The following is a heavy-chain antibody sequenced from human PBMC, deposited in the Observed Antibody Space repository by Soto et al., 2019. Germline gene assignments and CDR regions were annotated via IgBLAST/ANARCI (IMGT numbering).Heavy chain of an antibody. J-gene: IGHJ6*02. CDR1: GFTFSSYA. CDR2: ISYDGSNK. Sequence: PGGSLRLSCAASGFTFSSYAMHWVRQAPGKGLEWVAVISYDGSNKYYADSVKGRFTISRDNSKNTLYLQMNSLRAEDTAVYYCARGDVGVPAAIHLLYYGMDVWGQGTTVTVSS. V-gene: IGHV3-30-3*01. CDR3: ARGDVGVPAAIHLLYYGMDV. D-gene: IGHD2-2*02.